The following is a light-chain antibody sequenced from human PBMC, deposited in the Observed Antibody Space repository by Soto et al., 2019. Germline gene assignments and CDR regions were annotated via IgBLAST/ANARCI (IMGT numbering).Light chain of an antibody. CDR2: GAS. CDR3: QQYGSSPRT. J-gene: IGKJ1*01. Sequence: EIVLTQSPGPLSLSPGERATLSCRSSQTVSSSYLAWYQQKPGQAPRLIIYGASNRATGIPDRFGGSGSGADFTLTISRLEPEDVAVYYCQQYGSSPRTLGQGTKVDIK. CDR1: QTVSSSY. V-gene: IGKV3-20*01.